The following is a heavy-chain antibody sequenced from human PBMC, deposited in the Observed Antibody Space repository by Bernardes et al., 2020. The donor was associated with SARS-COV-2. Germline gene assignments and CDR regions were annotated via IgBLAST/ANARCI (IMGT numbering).Heavy chain of an antibody. V-gene: IGHV4-39*01. CDR2: IFYAGRT. J-gene: IGHJ5*02. CDR3: ARQLNSFGSWTHYMYNWFDP. D-gene: IGHD3-10*01. CDR1: NGSISSSSYY. Sequence: SETLSLTCTVSNGSISSSSYYWGWVRQPPGKGLEWIGSIFYAGRTYFNPSLESRVTISVDTSKNQFSLELRSVTATDTAMYYCARQLNSFGSWTHYMYNWFDPWGQGTLVTVSS.